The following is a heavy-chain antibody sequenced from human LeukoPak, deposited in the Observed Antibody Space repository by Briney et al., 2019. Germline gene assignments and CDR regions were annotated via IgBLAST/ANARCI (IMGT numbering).Heavy chain of an antibody. Sequence: GRSLRLSSAASGFTFSSYSMNWVRQAPGKGLERVSSISSSSSYIYYADSVKGRFTISRDNAKNSLYLQMNSLRAEDTAVYYCARRRQGLRTDYYYYYGMDVWGQGTTVTVSS. CDR3: ARRRQGLRTDYYYYYGMDV. CDR1: GFTFSSYS. CDR2: ISSSSSYI. D-gene: IGHD5-12*01. J-gene: IGHJ6*02. V-gene: IGHV3-21*01.